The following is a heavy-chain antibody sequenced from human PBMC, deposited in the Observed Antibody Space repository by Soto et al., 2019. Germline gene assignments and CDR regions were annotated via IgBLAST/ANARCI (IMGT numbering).Heavy chain of an antibody. Sequence: PSETLSLTCTVSGGSISSYYWSWIRQPPGKGLEWIGYIYYSGSTNYNPSLKSRVTISVDTSKNQFSLKLSSVTAADTAVYYCARGGGGYGYFDYWGQGTLVTVS. CDR1: GGSISSYY. V-gene: IGHV4-59*01. D-gene: IGHD5-12*01. CDR3: ARGGGGYGYFDY. J-gene: IGHJ4*02. CDR2: IYYSGST.